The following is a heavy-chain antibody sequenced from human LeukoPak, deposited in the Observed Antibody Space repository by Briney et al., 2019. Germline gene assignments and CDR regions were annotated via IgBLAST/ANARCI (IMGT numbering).Heavy chain of an antibody. CDR1: GFTFSNYG. CDR3: ANNFDY. V-gene: IGHV3-33*06. CDR2: IYYDGSNK. Sequence: GGSLRLSCAASGFTFSNYGMHWVRQAPGKGLEWVALIYYDGSNKYYADSVKGRFTIFRDNSKNTLYLQMDSLRAEDTAVYYCANNFDYWGQGTLVTVSS. J-gene: IGHJ4*02.